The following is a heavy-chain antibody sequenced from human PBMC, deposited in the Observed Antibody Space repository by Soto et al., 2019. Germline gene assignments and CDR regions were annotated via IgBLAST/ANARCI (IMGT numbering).Heavy chain of an antibody. CDR2: IDPSDSYT. CDR1: GCSFTSYW. D-gene: IGHD3-3*01. CDR3: ARQRGDFWTAYGMDV. Sequence: GESLKISGKGSGCSFTSYWISWVRQMPGKGLEWMGRIDPSDSYTNYSPSFQGHVTISADKSISTAYLQWSSLKASDTAMYYCARQRGDFWTAYGMDVWGQGTTVTVSS. J-gene: IGHJ6*02. V-gene: IGHV5-10-1*01.